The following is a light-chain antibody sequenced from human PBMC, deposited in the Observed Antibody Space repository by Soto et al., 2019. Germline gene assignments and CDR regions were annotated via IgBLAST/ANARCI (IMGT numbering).Light chain of an antibody. J-gene: IGKJ2*01. V-gene: IGKV3-20*01. CDR1: PSVSSRY. Sequence: EIVLTQSPGTLSLSQGERATLSCRASPSVSSRYLAWYKQKPGQAPRLLIYGASSRATGIPDRISGSGSGTDFTLTISRLEPEDFAVYYCQHYGSSPPMYTFGQGTKLEIK. CDR3: QHYGSSPPMYT. CDR2: GAS.